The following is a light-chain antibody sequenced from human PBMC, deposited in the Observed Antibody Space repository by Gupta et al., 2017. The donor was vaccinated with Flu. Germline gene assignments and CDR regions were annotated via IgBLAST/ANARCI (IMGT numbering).Light chain of an antibody. CDR2: KDS. CDR3: QSADSSGSRV. V-gene: IGLV3-25*03. J-gene: IGLJ2*01. CDR1: ALPNHY. Sequence: SHELTQPPSVSVSPGQTARITCSGDALPNHYGYWYQQKPGQAPVLVIYKDSARPSGIPERFSGSSSGKTVTLTISGVQAEDEADYYCQSADSSGSRVFGGGTRLTAL.